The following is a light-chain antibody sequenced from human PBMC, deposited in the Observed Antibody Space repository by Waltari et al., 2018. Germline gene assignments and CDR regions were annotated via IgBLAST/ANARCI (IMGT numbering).Light chain of an antibody. J-gene: IGLJ2*01. CDR2: DVS. Sequence: QSALTQPASVSGSPGQSITFSCTGDSSDVGGYNYVSWYQQQPGKARRLMIYDVSIRPSGVSNRFSGSKSGNTASLTISGLQAEDEADYYCSSYSRTSTLVVFGGGTKLAVL. V-gene: IGLV2-14*03. CDR3: SSYSRTSTLVV. CDR1: SSDVGGYNY.